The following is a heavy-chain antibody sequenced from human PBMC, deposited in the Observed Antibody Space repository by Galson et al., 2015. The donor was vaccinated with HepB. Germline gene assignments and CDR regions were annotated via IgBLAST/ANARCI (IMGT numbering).Heavy chain of an antibody. V-gene: IGHV1-3*01. J-gene: IGHJ4*02. CDR1: GYTFTSYA. Sequence: SVKVSCKASGYTFTSYAMHWVRQAPGQRLEWMGWINAGNGNTKYSQKFQGRVTITRDTSASTAYMELSSLRSEDTAVYYCARVPDYYDSSGYATKNYFDYWGQGTLVTVSS. D-gene: IGHD3-22*01. CDR3: ARVPDYYDSSGYATKNYFDY. CDR2: INAGNGNT.